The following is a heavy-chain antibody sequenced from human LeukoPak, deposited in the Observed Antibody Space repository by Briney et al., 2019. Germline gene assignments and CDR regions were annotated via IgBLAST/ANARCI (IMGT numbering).Heavy chain of an antibody. CDR1: GFTSSNYP. D-gene: IGHD6-19*01. CDR2: ILPDGRSK. V-gene: IGHV3-30-3*01. Sequence: GGSLRLSCAASGFTSSNYPMHWVRQAPGKGLEWVAVILPDGRSKYYLNSVMGRFTISGDDSKDTLYLQMNSLRVKDTALYYCARAEHDSSGWYYFDHWGQGTLVTVSS. CDR3: ARAEHDSSGWYYFDH. J-gene: IGHJ4*02.